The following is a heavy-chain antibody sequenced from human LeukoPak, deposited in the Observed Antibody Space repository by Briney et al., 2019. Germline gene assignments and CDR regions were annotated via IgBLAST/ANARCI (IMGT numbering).Heavy chain of an antibody. CDR1: GGSISSYY. D-gene: IGHD6-19*01. J-gene: IGHJ4*02. Sequence: PSETLSLTCTVSGGSISSYYWSWIRQPPGKGLEWIGYIYYSGSTNYNPSLKSRVTISVDTSKNQFSLKLSSVTAADTAVYYCARQAWQWLGPFDYWGQGTLVTVSS. V-gene: IGHV4-59*01. CDR2: IYYSGST. CDR3: ARQAWQWLGPFDY.